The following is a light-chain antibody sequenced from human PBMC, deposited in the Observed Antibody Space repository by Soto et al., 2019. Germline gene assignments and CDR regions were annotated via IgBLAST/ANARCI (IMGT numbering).Light chain of an antibody. J-gene: IGKJ1*01. Sequence: DIVMTQSPDSLAVSLGERATINCKSSQSVLYSSNKKNYLAWYKQKSGQSPKVLIYWASTRESGVPDRFSGSGSGTDFTLTISSLQAEDAAVYYCQQSYSTPRTFGQGTKVEIK. CDR2: WAS. V-gene: IGKV4-1*01. CDR1: QSVLYSSNKKNY. CDR3: QQSYSTPRT.